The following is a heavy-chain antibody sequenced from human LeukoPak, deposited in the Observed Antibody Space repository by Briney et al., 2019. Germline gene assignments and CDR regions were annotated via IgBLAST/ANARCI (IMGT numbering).Heavy chain of an antibody. CDR3: ARDQGYCSSTSCYAGYFDY. D-gene: IGHD2-2*01. V-gene: IGHV3-48*03. CDR1: GFTFSSYE. J-gene: IGHJ4*02. Sequence: GGSLRLSCAASGFTFSSYEMNWVRQAPGKGLEWVSYISSSGSTIYYADSVKGRFTISRDNAKNSLYLQMNSLRAEDTAVYYCARDQGYCSSTSCYAGYFDYWGQGTLVTVSS. CDR2: ISSSGSTI.